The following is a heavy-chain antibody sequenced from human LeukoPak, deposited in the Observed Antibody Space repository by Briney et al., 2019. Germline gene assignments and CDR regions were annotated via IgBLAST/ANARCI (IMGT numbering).Heavy chain of an antibody. D-gene: IGHD6-19*01. CDR1: GFTFSSYW. Sequence: PGGSLRLSCAASGFTFSSYWMHWVRQAPGKGLVWVSRIKSDGSSTSNADSVKGRFTISRDNAKNTLYLQMNSLRAEDTAVYYCARSNSSGWDYFDYWGQGALVTVSS. CDR2: IKSDGSST. V-gene: IGHV3-74*01. J-gene: IGHJ4*02. CDR3: ARSNSSGWDYFDY.